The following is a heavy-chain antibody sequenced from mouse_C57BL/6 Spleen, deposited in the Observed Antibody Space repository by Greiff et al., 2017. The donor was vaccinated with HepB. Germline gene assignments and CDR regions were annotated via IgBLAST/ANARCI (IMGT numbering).Heavy chain of an antibody. CDR3: ARSGYYGSSSSYWYFDV. V-gene: IGHV1-77*01. Sequence: QVQLQQSGAELVKPGASVKISCKASGYTFTDYYINWVKQRPGQGLEWIGKIGPGSGSTYYNEKFKGKATLTADKSSSTAYMQLSSLTSEDSAVYFCARSGYYGSSSSYWYFDVWGTGTTVTVSS. D-gene: IGHD1-1*01. CDR2: IGPGSGST. CDR1: GYTFTDYY. J-gene: IGHJ1*03.